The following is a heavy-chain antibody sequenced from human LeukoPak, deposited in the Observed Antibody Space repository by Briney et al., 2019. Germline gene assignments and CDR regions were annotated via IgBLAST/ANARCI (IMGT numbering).Heavy chain of an antibody. J-gene: IGHJ6*02. CDR1: GFTFSSYA. Sequence: PGGSLRLSCAASGFTFSSYAMSWVRQAPGKGLEWVSAISGSGGSTYYADSVKGRFTISRDNSKNTLYLQMNSLRAEDTAVYYCAKGADTYGSGSYNARFYLLYYYYGMDVWGQGTTVTVSS. CDR2: ISGSGGST. D-gene: IGHD3-10*01. CDR3: AKGADTYGSGSYNARFYLLYYYYGMDV. V-gene: IGHV3-23*01.